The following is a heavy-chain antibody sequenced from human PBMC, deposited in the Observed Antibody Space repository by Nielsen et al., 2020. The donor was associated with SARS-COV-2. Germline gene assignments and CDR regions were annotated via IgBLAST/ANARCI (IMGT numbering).Heavy chain of an antibody. CDR1: GFTFSSYG. J-gene: IGHJ6*02. D-gene: IGHD3-10*01. V-gene: IGHV3-30*02. Sequence: GESLKISCAASGFTFSSYGIYWVRQAPGKGLDWVAFIRYDGNNKYYAESVKGRFTMSRDNSKNTLFLQMDSLRPEDTAVYYCAALGEMLLVLSYGMDVWGQGTTVSVSS. CDR2: IRYDGNNK. CDR3: AALGEMLLVLSYGMDV.